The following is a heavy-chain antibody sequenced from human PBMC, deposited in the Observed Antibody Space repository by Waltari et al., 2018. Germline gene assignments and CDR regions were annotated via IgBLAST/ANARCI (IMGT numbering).Heavy chain of an antibody. J-gene: IGHJ6*03. D-gene: IGHD6-19*01. CDR3: ATATSYSSGWYKYYYYYMDV. Sequence: QVQLVQSGAEVKKPGASVKVSCKASGYTFTSYAMHWVRQAPGQRLEWMGWINAGNGNTKYSQKFQGRVTITADTSTDTAYMELSSLRSEDTAVYYCATATSYSSGWYKYYYYYMDVWGKGTTVTVSS. V-gene: IGHV1-3*01. CDR2: INAGNGNT. CDR1: GYTFTSYA.